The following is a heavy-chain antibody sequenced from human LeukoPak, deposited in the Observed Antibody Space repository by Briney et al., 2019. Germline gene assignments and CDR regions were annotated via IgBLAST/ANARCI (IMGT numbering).Heavy chain of an antibody. D-gene: IGHD2-15*01. V-gene: IGHV1-69*04. Sequence: SVKVSCKASGGTFSSYAISWVRQAPGQGLEWMGRVIPIFGIANYAQKFQGRVTITADKSTSTAYMELSSLRSEDTAVYYCAREYCSGGSCYAEFDYWGQGTLVTVSS. CDR1: GGTFSSYA. CDR3: AREYCSGGSCYAEFDY. CDR2: VIPIFGIA. J-gene: IGHJ4*02.